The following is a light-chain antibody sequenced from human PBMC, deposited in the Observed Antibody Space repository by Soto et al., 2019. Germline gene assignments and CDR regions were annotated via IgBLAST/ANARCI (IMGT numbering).Light chain of an antibody. V-gene: IGKV3-15*01. J-gene: IGKJ1*01. CDR2: GAS. CDR1: QTVSTG. CDR3: QQYNLWPPET. Sequence: QSPTTLTESLGAIATFSCSTSQTVSTGLAWYQQRPGKAPRLLIYGASTRATGIPARFTGSGSGTEFTLTISSLQSEDSAVYYCQQYNLWPPETFGQRAKV.